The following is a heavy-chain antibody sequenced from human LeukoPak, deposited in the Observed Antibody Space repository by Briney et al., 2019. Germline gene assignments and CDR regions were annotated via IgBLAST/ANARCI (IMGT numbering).Heavy chain of an antibody. CDR3: AREISQSSGWVDAFDI. CDR1: GYTFTSYT. CDR2: INAGNGNT. J-gene: IGHJ3*02. D-gene: IGHD6-19*01. V-gene: IGHV1-3*01. Sequence: GASVEVSCKASGYTFTSYTMHWVRQAPGQRLEWMGWINAGNGNTKYSQKFQGRVTITRDTSASTAYMELSSLRSEDTVVYYCAREISQSSGWVDAFDIWGQGTMVTVSS.